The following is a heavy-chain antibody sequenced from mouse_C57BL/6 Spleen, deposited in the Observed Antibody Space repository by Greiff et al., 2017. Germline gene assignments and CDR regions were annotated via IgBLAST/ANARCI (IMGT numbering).Heavy chain of an antibody. CDR1: GYTFTSYW. V-gene: IGHV1-69*01. J-gene: IGHJ2*01. CDR2: IDPSDSYT. CDR3: ARYDKGYGDY. Sequence: VQLQQPGAELVMPGASVKLSCKASGYTFTSYWMHWVKQRPGQGLEWIGEIDPSDSYTNYNQKFKGKSTLTVDKSSSTAYMQLSSLTSEASAVYYCARYDKGYGDYWGQGTTLTVSA. D-gene: IGHD1-1*02.